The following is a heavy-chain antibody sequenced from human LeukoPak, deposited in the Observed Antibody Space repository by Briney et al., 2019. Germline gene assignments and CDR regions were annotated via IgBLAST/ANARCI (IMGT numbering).Heavy chain of an antibody. CDR1: GGSFSGYY. J-gene: IGHJ4*02. CDR3: ARGVWLNYFDY. Sequence: SETLSLTCAVSGGSFSGYYWSWIRQPPGKGLEWIGEINHSGSTNYNPSLKSRVTISVDTSKNQFSLKLSSVTAADTAVYYCARGVWLNYFDYWGQGTLVTVSS. CDR2: INHSGST. V-gene: IGHV4-34*01. D-gene: IGHD3-9*01.